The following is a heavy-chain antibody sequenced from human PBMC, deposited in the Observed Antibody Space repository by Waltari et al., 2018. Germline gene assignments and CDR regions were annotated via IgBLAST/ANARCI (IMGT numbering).Heavy chain of an antibody. CDR1: GASIRSGEFF. J-gene: IGHJ4*02. CDR3: AREIPSWSSVTAPDADF. V-gene: IGHV4-30-4*01. D-gene: IGHD2-21*02. CDR2: IYHSGTT. Sequence: QVQLQASGPGLVKPSQTLSLTCTVAGASIRSGEFFGRWLRQPPGQGLEWLGFIYHSGTTFYKSSLKSRLALSIETSKNQFSLRLASVTAADTAVYYCAREIPSWSSVTAPDADFWGQGTLVTVSS.